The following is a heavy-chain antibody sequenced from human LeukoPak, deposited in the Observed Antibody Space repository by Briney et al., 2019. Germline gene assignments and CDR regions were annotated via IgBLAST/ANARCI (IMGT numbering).Heavy chain of an antibody. Sequence: GASVKVSCKASGYTFTSYGISWVRQAPGQGLEWMGWISAYNGNTNYAQKLQGRVTMTTDTSTSTAYMELRSLRSDDTAVYYRARVWRERGYSYGYYYYMDVWGKGTTVTVSS. J-gene: IGHJ6*03. D-gene: IGHD5-18*01. CDR1: GYTFTSYG. CDR2: ISAYNGNT. V-gene: IGHV1-18*01. CDR3: ARVWRERGYSYGYYYYMDV.